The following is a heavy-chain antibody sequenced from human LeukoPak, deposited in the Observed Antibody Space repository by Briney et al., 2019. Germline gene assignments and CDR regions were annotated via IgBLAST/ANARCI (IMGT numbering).Heavy chain of an antibody. D-gene: IGHD3-9*01. CDR3: ARGPANYDILTGYYHDAFDI. J-gene: IGHJ3*02. CDR2: IYYSGST. CDR1: GGSISSYY. V-gene: IGHV4-59*01. Sequence: SETLSLTCTVSGGSISSYYWSWLRQPPGQGLEWIGYIYYSGSTNYNPSLKSRVTISVDTSKNQFSLKLSSVTAADTAVYYCARGPANYDILTGYYHDAFDIWGQGTMVTVSS.